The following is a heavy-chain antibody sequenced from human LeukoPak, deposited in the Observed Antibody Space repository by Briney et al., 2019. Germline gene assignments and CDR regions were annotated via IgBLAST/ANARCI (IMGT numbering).Heavy chain of an antibody. CDR2: INPNSGGT. CDR1: GYTFTSYD. V-gene: IGHV1-2*02. CDR3: ATTGTKEEGGFDY. D-gene: IGHD1-7*01. J-gene: IGHJ4*02. Sequence: GASVKVSCKASGYTFTSYDINWVRQAPGQGLEWMGWINPNSGGTNYAQKFQGRVTMTRDTSISTAYMELSRLRSDDTAVYYCATTGTKEEGGFDYWGQGTLVTVSS.